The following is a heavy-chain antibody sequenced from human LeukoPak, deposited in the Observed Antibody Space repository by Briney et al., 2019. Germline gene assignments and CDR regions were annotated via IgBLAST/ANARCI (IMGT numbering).Heavy chain of an antibody. Sequence: PSETLSLTCTVSGGSISSYYWSWIRQPPGKGLEWIGYIYYSGSTNYNPSLRSRVTISVDTSKNQFSLKLSSVTAADTAVYYCARTKIEMATSPLFDYWGQGTLVTVSS. CDR3: ARTKIEMATSPLFDY. J-gene: IGHJ4*02. V-gene: IGHV4-59*01. D-gene: IGHD5-24*01. CDR1: GGSISSYY. CDR2: IYYSGST.